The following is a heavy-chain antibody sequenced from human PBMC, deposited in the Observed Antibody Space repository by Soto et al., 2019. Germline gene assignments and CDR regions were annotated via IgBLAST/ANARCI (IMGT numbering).Heavy chain of an antibody. CDR2: VSANNGFT. D-gene: IGHD6-6*01. CDR3: ARGGAARHLDS. V-gene: IGHV1-18*01. Sequence: ASVKVSCKTSGYTFTNFSLSWVRQAPGQGLEWIGFVSANNGFTHFAQKFQGRVSVKTDTSTSTVYLDLRSLSSDDTAVYYCARGGAARHLDSWGQGTPVTVSS. CDR1: GYTFTNFS. J-gene: IGHJ5*01.